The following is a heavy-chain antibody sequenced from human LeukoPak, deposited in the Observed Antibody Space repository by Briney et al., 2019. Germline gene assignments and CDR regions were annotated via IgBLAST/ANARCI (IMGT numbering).Heavy chain of an antibody. CDR3: ARDGRYSGYDPAAFDI. CDR1: GYTFTGYY. D-gene: IGHD5-12*01. V-gene: IGHV1-2*02. CDR2: INPNSGGT. Sequence: ASVKVSCKASGYTFTGYYMHWVRQAPGQGLEWMGWINPNSGGTNYAQKFQGRVTMTRDTSISTAYMELSRLRSDDTAVYYCARDGRYSGYDPAAFDIWGQGTMVTVFS. J-gene: IGHJ3*02.